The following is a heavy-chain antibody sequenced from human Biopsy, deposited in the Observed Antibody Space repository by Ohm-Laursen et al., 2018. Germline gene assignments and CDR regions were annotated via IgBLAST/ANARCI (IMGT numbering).Heavy chain of an antibody. CDR1: GYTFTAYG. CDR2: ISTYNDDT. J-gene: IGHJ3*02. Sequence: GASVEVSCKTSGYTFTAYGVSRVRQAPGQGLEWMGWISTYNDDTNIAQKFQGRVSMTTDTSTRTAYMELRSLRSGDTAIYFCARDPGYDFWSGSDPFDIWGQGTLVTVS. V-gene: IGHV1-18*04. D-gene: IGHD3-3*01. CDR3: ARDPGYDFWSGSDPFDI.